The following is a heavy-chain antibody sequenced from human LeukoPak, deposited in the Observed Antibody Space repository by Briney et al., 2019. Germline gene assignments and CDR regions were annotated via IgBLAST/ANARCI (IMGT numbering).Heavy chain of an antibody. CDR2: IYTSGST. CDR1: GGSISSGSYY. J-gene: IGHJ6*03. V-gene: IGHV4-61*02. D-gene: IGHD3-3*01. CDR3: ARDGFPGKGIFGVVTAYMDV. Sequence: SETLSLTCTVSGGSISSGSYYWSWIRQPAGKGLEWIGRIYTSGSTNYNPSLKSRVTISVDTSKNQFSLKLSSVTAADTAVYYCARDGFPGKGIFGVVTAYMDVWGKGTTVTVSS.